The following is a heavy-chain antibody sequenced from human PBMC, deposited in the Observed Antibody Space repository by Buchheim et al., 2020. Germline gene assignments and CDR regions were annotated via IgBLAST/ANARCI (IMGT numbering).Heavy chain of an antibody. CDR1: GYTFTNYA. CDR3: ARGYCSSTSCQYYSDY. CDR2: INAGNGDT. J-gene: IGHJ4*02. V-gene: IGHV1-3*01. Sequence: QVQLVQSGTEVKKPGASVKVSCKASGYTFTNYAMHWVRQAPGQRLEWMGWINAGNGDTRYSQKFQGRVTLTTDTSATTAYMELSSLRSEDTAVYHCARGYCSSTSCQYYSDYWGQGTL. D-gene: IGHD2-2*01.